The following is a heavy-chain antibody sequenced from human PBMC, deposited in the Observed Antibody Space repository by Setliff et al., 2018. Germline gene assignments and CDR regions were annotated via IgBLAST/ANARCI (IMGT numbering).Heavy chain of an antibody. CDR2: IYTGGST. CDR3: AAVGTAAGGGWFDP. D-gene: IGHD2-15*01. Sequence: ASETLSLTCIVSGVSVSRHYWSWIRQPPGKTLEWIGYIYTGGSTNYNSSLKRRVTISIDMSKNQFSLKLSSATAADTAVYFCAAVGTAAGGGWFDPWGRGTLVTVSS. V-gene: IGHV4-59*02. J-gene: IGHJ5*02. CDR1: GVSVSRHY.